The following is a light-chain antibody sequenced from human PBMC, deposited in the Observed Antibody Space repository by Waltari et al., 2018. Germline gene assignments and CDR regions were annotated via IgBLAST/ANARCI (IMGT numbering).Light chain of an antibody. V-gene: IGKV4-1*01. CDR3: QQYYTIPPT. CDR2: WAS. J-gene: IGKJ1*01. Sequence: DIVMTQSPDSLAVSLGERATINCKSSQSVLCNSIHKTYVAWYQHKPGQSPKLLIYWASTRDSGVPDRFSGSGSGTDFTLTISSLQAEDVAVYYCQQYYTIPPTFGQGTKVEIK. CDR1: QSVLCNSIHKTY.